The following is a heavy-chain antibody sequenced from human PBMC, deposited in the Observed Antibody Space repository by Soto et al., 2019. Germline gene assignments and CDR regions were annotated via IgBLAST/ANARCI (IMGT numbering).Heavy chain of an antibody. CDR2: ISYDGSNK. CDR3: AKEAVRTSGYFDY. V-gene: IGHV3-30*18. Sequence: GGSLRLSCAASGFTFSSYGMHWVRQAPGKGLEWVAVISYDGSNKYYADSVKGRFTISRDNSKNTLYLQMNSLRAEDTAVYYCAKEAVRTSGYFDYWGQGTLVTVSS. J-gene: IGHJ4*02. D-gene: IGHD6-19*01. CDR1: GFTFSSYG.